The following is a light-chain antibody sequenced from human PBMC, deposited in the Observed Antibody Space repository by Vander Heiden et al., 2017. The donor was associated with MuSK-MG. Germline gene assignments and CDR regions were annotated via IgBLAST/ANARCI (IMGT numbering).Light chain of an antibody. J-gene: IGKJ5*01. CDR2: VGS. CDR1: QSLLFGNGRDY. Sequence: DIVMTQSPLSLSVTPGEPASISCRSSQSLLFGNGRDYLAWYLQKPGQSPQLLISVGSNRAYGVPDRFSGSGSGTDFTLKISRVEAEDIGVYYWMQALQSHTFGQGTRMEIK. V-gene: IGKV2-28*01. CDR3: MQALQSHT.